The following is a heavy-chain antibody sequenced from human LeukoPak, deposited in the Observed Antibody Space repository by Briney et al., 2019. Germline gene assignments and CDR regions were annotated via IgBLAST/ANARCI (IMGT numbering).Heavy chain of an antibody. V-gene: IGHV4-34*01. J-gene: IGHJ4*02. Sequence: SETLSLTCAVYGGSFSGYYWSWIRQPPGKGLEWIGEINHSGSTNYNPSLKSRVTISVGTSKNQFSLKLSSVTAADTAVYYCASGGIAAAGTFDYWGQGTLVTVSS. CDR1: GGSFSGYY. CDR2: INHSGST. CDR3: ASGGIAAAGTFDY. D-gene: IGHD6-13*01.